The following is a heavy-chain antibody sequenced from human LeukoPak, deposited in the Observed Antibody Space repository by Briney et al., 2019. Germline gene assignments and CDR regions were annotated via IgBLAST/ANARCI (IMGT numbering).Heavy chain of an antibody. J-gene: IGHJ5*02. CDR3: ARAEYYYDSSGYYPTNWFDP. CDR2: ISSSGSTI. V-gene: IGHV3-11*01. D-gene: IGHD3-22*01. CDR1: GFTFSDYY. Sequence: PGGSLRLSSPASGFTFSDYYMSWIRPADGKGLEWVSYISSSGSTIYYADSVKGRFTISRDNAKNSLYLQMNSLRAEDTAVYYCARAEYYYDSSGYYPTNWFDPWGQGTLVTVSS.